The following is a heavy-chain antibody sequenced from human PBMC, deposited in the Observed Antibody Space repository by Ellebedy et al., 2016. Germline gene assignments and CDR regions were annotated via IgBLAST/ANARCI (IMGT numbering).Heavy chain of an antibody. CDR3: ASSLAYCGGDCYYGYYYYYGMDV. J-gene: IGHJ6*02. D-gene: IGHD2-21*01. CDR2: IIPIFGTA. V-gene: IGHV1-69*13. Sequence: SVKVSCXASGGTFSSYAISWVRQAPGQGLEWMGGIIPIFGTANYAQKFQGRVTITADESTSTAYMELSSLRSEDTAVYYCASSLAYCGGDCYYGYYYYYGMDVWGQGTTVTVSS. CDR1: GGTFSSYA.